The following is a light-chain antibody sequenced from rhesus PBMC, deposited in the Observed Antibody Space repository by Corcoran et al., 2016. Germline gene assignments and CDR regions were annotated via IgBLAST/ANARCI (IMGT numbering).Light chain of an antibody. V-gene: IGKV1S14*01. CDR3: QQHNSYPPT. CDR1: QGISNY. J-gene: IGKJ4*01. Sequence: DIQMTQSPSSLSASVGDTVTITCRASQGISNYLAWYPQKPGKAPKPMIYYASNLESGVPSRFSCSGSGTEFTLTISSLQPEDFAIYYCQQHNSYPPTFGGGTKVEIK. CDR2: YAS.